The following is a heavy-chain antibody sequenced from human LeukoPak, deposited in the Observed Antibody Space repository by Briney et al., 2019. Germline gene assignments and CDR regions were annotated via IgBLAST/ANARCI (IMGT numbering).Heavy chain of an antibody. CDR3: ARGPAYYDILTGYPENNYYYYMDV. V-gene: IGHV1-46*01. CDR1: GYTFTSNY. CDR2: ISPSGGST. J-gene: IGHJ6*03. D-gene: IGHD3-9*01. Sequence: ASVKVSCKAFGYTFTSNYMHWVRQAPGQGPEWMGVISPSGGSTTYAQKFQGRVALTRDMSTSTDYLELSSLRSEDTAVYYCARGPAYYDILTGYPENNYYYYMDVWGKGTTVTISS.